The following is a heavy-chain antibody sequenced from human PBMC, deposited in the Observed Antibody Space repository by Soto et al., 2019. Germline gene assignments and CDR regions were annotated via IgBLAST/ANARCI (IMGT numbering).Heavy chain of an antibody. CDR2: IDPSDSYT. V-gene: IGHV5-10-1*01. Sequence: PGESLKISCKGSGYSFTSYWISWVRQMPGKGLEWMGRIDPSDSYTNYSPSFQGHVTISADKSISTAYLQWSSLKASDTAMYYCARHAQARGYYYYGMDVWGHGTTVTVSS. CDR1: GYSFTSYW. CDR3: ARHAQARGYYYYGMDV. D-gene: IGHD6-6*01. J-gene: IGHJ6*02.